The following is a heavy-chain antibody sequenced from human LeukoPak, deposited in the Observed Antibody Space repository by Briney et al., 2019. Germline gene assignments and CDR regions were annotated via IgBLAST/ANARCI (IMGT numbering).Heavy chain of an antibody. Sequence: PGGSLRLSCAASRFTFSSYAMSWVRQAPGKGLEWVSAISGSGGSTCYADSVKGRFTISRDNSKNTLYLQMNSLRAEDTAVYYCARDEAARPPRYYFDYWGQGTLVTVSS. CDR1: RFTFSSYA. CDR2: ISGSGGST. CDR3: ARDEAARPPRYYFDY. D-gene: IGHD6-6*01. J-gene: IGHJ4*02. V-gene: IGHV3-23*01.